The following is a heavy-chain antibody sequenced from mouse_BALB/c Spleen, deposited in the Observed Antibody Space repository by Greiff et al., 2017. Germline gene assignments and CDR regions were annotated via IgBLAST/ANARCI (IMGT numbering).Heavy chain of an antibody. V-gene: IGHV5-15*02. D-gene: IGHD4-1*01. CDR2: ISNLAYSI. Sequence: EVQRVESGGGLVQPGGSRKLSCAASGFTFSDYGMAWVRQAPGKGPEWVAFISNLAYSIYYADTVTGRFTISRENAKNTLYLEMSSLRSEDTAMYYCARGTGYYAMDYWGQGTSVTVSS. CDR1: GFTFSDYG. J-gene: IGHJ4*01. CDR3: ARGTGYYAMDY.